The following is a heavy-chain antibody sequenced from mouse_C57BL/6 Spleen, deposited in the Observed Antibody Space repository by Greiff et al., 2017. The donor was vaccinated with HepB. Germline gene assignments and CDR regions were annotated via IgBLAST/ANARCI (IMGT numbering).Heavy chain of an antibody. V-gene: IGHV1-19*01. J-gene: IGHJ1*03. CDR1: GYTFTDYY. CDR3: ARSITTVDWYFDV. Sequence: VQLQQSGPVLVKPGASVKMSCKASGYTFTDYYMNWVKQSHGKSLEWIGVINPYNGGTSYNQKFKGKATLTVDKSSSTAYMELNSLTSEDSAVYYCARSITTVDWYFDVWGTGTTVTVSS. D-gene: IGHD1-1*01. CDR2: INPYNGGT.